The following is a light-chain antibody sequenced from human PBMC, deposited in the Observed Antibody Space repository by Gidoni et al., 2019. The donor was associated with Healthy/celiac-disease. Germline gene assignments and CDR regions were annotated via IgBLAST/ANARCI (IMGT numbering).Light chain of an antibody. CDR1: QSVSSSY. CDR2: GAS. Sequence: EIVLTQSPGTLSLSPGERATLSCRDSQSVSSSYLAWYQQKPGQAPRLLIYGASNRATGIPDRFSGSGSGTDFTLTISRLEPEDFAVYYCQQYGNSRTFGQGTKVEIK. J-gene: IGKJ1*01. CDR3: QQYGNSRT. V-gene: IGKV3-20*01.